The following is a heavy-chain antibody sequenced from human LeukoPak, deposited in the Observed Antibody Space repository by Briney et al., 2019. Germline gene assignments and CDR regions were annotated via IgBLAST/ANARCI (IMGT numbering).Heavy chain of an antibody. Sequence: GGSLRLSCAASGFTFSSYGMPWVRQAPGKGLEWVAVMSYDGSNKYYADSVKGRFTISRDNSKSTLYLQMNSLRAEDTAVYYCAKDGAGGWPNYYYYYGMDVWGQGTTVTVSS. D-gene: IGHD2-15*01. CDR1: GFTFSSYG. V-gene: IGHV3-30*18. J-gene: IGHJ6*02. CDR3: AKDGAGGWPNYYYYYGMDV. CDR2: MSYDGSNK.